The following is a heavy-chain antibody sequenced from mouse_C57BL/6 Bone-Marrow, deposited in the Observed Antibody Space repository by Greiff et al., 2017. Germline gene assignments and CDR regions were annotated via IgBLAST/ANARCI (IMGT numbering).Heavy chain of an antibody. CDR1: GYTFTSYW. CDR3: ARDYYSNY. V-gene: IGHV1-69*01. CDR2: IDPSDSYT. J-gene: IGHJ2*01. Sequence: VQLQQPGAELVMPGASVKLSCKASGYTFTSYWMHWVKQRPGQGLEWIGEIDPSDSYTNYNQKFKGKSTLTVDKSSSTAYMQLSSLTSEDSAVYYCARDYYSNYWGQGTTLTVSS. D-gene: IGHD2-5*01.